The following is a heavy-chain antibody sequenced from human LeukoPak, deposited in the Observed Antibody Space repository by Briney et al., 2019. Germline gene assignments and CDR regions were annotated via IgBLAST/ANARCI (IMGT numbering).Heavy chain of an antibody. D-gene: IGHD3-9*01. CDR3: AREGTFPYDILSSDAFDI. CDR1: GGSISSSSYY. J-gene: IGHJ3*02. Sequence: SETLSLTCTVSGGSISSSSYYWGWIRQPPGKGLEWIGSIYYSGSTYYNPSLKSRVTISVDTSKNQFSLKLSSVTAADTAVYYCAREGTFPYDILSSDAFDIWGQGTMVTVSS. CDR2: IYYSGST. V-gene: IGHV4-39*01.